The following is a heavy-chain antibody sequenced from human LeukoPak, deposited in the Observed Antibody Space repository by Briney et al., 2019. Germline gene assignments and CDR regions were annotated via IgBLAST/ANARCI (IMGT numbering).Heavy chain of an antibody. CDR2: IYYNGDT. Sequence: SETLSLTCTVSGGSIRTDDYYWRWVRQPPGEGLEWIGIIYYNGDTYYSPSLKSRVTISVDTSKNQFSLNLTSVTAADTAVYYCARPGVAGTGTWFDPWGQGTLVTVSA. D-gene: IGHD6-19*01. V-gene: IGHV4-39*01. J-gene: IGHJ5*02. CDR3: ARPGVAGTGTWFDP. CDR1: GGSIRTDDYY.